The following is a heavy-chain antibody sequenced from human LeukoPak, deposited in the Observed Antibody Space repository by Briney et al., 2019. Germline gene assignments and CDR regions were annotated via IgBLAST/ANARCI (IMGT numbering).Heavy chain of an antibody. Sequence: SETLSLTCTVSGGSISSSSYYWGWIRQPPGKGLEWIGSIYYSGSTYYNPSLKSRVTISVDTSKNQFSLKLSSVTAADTAVYYCARGGGYYYDSNGFDYWGQGTLVTVSS. V-gene: IGHV4-39*07. J-gene: IGHJ4*02. CDR2: IYYSGST. CDR1: GGSISSSSYY. CDR3: ARGGGYYYDSNGFDY. D-gene: IGHD3-22*01.